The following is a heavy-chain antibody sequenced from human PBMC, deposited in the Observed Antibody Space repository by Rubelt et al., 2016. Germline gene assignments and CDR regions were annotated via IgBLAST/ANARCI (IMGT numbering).Heavy chain of an antibody. Sequence: GSGGGLVQPGGSLRLSCAASGFTFTTHGMSWVRQAPGKGLEWVSTISGGGGSAYYADSVRGRFTISRDNSKNALYLRMNSLRFDETAVYYCARTSGYDSGWNDAGGQGTLVTVSS. CDR1: GFTFTTHG. CDR2: ISGGGGSA. CDR3: ARTSGYDSGWNDA. D-gene: IGHD6-19*01. J-gene: IGHJ5*02. V-gene: IGHV3-23*01.